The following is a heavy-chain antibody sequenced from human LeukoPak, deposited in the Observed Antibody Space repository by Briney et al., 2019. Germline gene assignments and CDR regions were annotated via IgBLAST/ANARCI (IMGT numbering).Heavy chain of an antibody. CDR1: GYTFTSYY. Sequence: GASVKVSCKASGYTFTSYYMHWVRQAPGQGLEWIGIINPSGGSTSYAQKFQGRVTMTTDTSTSTAYMELRSLRSDDTAVYYCARVDSSINWFDPWGQGTLVTVSS. J-gene: IGHJ5*02. CDR3: ARVDSSINWFDP. V-gene: IGHV1-46*01. CDR2: INPSGGST. D-gene: IGHD6-19*01.